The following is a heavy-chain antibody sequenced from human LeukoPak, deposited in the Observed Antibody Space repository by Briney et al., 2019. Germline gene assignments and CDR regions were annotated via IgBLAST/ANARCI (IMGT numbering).Heavy chain of an antibody. J-gene: IGHJ4*02. Sequence: ASVKVSCKASGYTFTSYGISWVRQAPGQGLEWMGIINPSGGSTSYAQKFQGRVTMTRDTSTSTVYMELSSLRSEDTAVYYCARGEVDTAMVTTYWGQGTLVTVSS. CDR2: INPSGGST. D-gene: IGHD5-18*01. CDR1: GYTFTSYG. V-gene: IGHV1-46*01. CDR3: ARGEVDTAMVTTY.